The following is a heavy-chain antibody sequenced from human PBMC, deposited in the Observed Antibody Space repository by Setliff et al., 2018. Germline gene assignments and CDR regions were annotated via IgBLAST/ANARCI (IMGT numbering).Heavy chain of an antibody. Sequence: PGGSLRLSCVASGFTFSTYAMTWVRQAPGKGLEWVSTLSDTGETTLYADSVKGRFAISRDNSRSTLWLQLNTLRVDDTAVYYCANGGLAHYCRGTSCFKFWGQGALVTVSS. D-gene: IGHD2-2*01. CDR1: GFTFSTYA. CDR2: LSDTGETT. CDR3: ANGGLAHYCRGTSCFKF. J-gene: IGHJ4*02. V-gene: IGHV3-23*01.